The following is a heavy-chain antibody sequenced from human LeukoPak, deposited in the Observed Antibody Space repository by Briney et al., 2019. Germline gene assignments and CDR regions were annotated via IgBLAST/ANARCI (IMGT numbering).Heavy chain of an antibody. CDR3: AGEAFCAGGRCYLHRVDF. V-gene: IGHV1-2*02. J-gene: IGHJ4*02. Sequence: GASVKVSCKASGYTFTAYYMHWVRQAPGQGLEWMGWIDTNSGGTKYAQKFQGRVTITRDTSIGKAYMELSSLISDDTAVYDCAGEAFCAGGRCYLHRVDFWGPGTLVTVSS. CDR1: GYTFTAYY. CDR2: IDTNSGGT. D-gene: IGHD2-15*01.